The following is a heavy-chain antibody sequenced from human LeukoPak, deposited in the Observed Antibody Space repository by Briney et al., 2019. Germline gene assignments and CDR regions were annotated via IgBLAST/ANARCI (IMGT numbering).Heavy chain of an antibody. CDR1: GYTLTELS. CDR2: FDPEDGEP. CDR3: ATLEDFAVEMATD. J-gene: IGHJ4*02. Sequence: ASVKVSCKVSGYTLTELSMHWVRQAPGKGLEWMGGFDPEDGEPIYAQNFQGRFTMTEDTSTDTVYMELSSLRSEDSAVYYCATLEDFAVEMATDWGQGTLVTVSS. D-gene: IGHD5-24*01. V-gene: IGHV1-24*01.